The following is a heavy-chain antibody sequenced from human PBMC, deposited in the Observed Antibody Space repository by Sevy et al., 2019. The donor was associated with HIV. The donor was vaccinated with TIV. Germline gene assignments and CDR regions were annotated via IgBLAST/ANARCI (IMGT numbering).Heavy chain of an antibody. D-gene: IGHD5-12*01. CDR3: AREGGYDSSYYYYGMDV. CDR2: IKQDGSEK. J-gene: IGHJ6*02. V-gene: IGHV3-7*01. Sequence: GESLKISCAASGFTFSSYWMSWVRQAPGKGLEWVANIKQDGSEKYYVDSVKGRFTISRDNAKNSLYLQMNSLRAEDTAVYYCAREGGYDSSYYYYGMDVWGQGTTVTVSS. CDR1: GFTFSSYW.